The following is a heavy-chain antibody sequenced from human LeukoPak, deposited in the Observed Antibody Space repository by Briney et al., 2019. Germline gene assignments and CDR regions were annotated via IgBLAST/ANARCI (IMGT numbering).Heavy chain of an antibody. CDR2: FDPEDGET. J-gene: IGHJ4*02. V-gene: IGHV1-24*01. D-gene: IGHD2-2*01. Sequence: ASVKVSCKVSGHTLTELSIHWVRQAPGKGLEWMGGFDPEDGETVYAQKFQGRVTMTEDTSTDTAYMELSSLRSEDTAVYYCATDFGRYCVSTSCYYWGQGTLVTVSS. CDR1: GHTLTELS. CDR3: ATDFGRYCVSTSCYY.